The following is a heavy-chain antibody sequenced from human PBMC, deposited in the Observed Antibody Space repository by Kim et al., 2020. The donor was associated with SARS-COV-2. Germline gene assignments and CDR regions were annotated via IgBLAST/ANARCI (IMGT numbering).Heavy chain of an antibody. Sequence: GGSLRLSCAASGFTFSSYAMHWVRQAPGKGLEYVSAISSNGGSTYYANSVKGRFTISRDNSKNTLYLQMGSLRAEDMAVYYCARDYYDSSGYYYSDYYYGMYVWGQGTTVTVSS. CDR1: GFTFSSYA. CDR2: ISSNGGST. D-gene: IGHD3-22*01. J-gene: IGHJ6*02. CDR3: ARDYYDSSGYYYSDYYYGMYV. V-gene: IGHV3-64*01.